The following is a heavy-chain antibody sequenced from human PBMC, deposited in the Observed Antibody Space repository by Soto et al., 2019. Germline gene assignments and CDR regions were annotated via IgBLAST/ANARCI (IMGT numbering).Heavy chain of an antibody. Sequence: QVHLQESGPGQVKPSETLSLICNVSGGSVNSDNYYWTWIRQPPGRGLEWIGYIYYTGSTNYNPSLKSRVSISVDTSRNQFSLKLSSVTAADTAVYYCAREFSNSPEAFDSWGQGSLVTVSS. CDR1: GGSVNSDNYY. CDR3: AREFSNSPEAFDS. D-gene: IGHD6-6*01. V-gene: IGHV4-61*01. CDR2: IYYTGST. J-gene: IGHJ4*02.